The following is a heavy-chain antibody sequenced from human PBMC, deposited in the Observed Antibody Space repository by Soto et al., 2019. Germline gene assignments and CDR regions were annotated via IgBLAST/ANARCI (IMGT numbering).Heavy chain of an antibody. CDR2: IWFDGSSQ. Sequence: QVQLVESGGGVVQPGRSLRLSCASSGFTFSRYGMHWVRQAPGKGLEWVGVIWFDGSSQFYADSAKGRFTFSRDNSKNTLYLQMNSLRAEDTAVYYCARDRLQQLGPPYAYYYMDVWGKGTTVTVSS. V-gene: IGHV3-33*01. CDR3: ARDRLQQLGPPYAYYYMDV. J-gene: IGHJ6*03. CDR1: GFTFSRYG. D-gene: IGHD6-13*01.